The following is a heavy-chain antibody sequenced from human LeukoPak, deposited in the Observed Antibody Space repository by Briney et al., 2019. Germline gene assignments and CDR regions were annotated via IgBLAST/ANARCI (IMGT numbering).Heavy chain of an antibody. J-gene: IGHJ4*02. CDR2: ISSRSSYI. Sequence: KPGGSLRLSCAASGFTFSSYSMNWVRQAPGKGLEWVSSISSRSSYIYYADSVKGRFTISRDNAKNSLYLQMNSLRAEDTAVYYCTRVRHGDYFDPWGLGTLVTVSS. D-gene: IGHD4-17*01. CDR3: TRVRHGDYFDP. CDR1: GFTFSSYS. V-gene: IGHV3-21*01.